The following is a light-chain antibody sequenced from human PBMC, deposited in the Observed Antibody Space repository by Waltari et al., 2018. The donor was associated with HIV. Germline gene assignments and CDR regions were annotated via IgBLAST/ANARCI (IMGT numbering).Light chain of an antibody. J-gene: IGLJ2*01. CDR3: CSYAGSSTSV. V-gene: IGLV2-23*02. CDR2: EVS. Sequence: QSSLTQPASVSGSPGQSITISCTGTSSDVGSYNLVSWYQQHPGKAPKLMIYEVSQRPAGVSKLFAGSKSGTTASLTISGLQAEDEADYYCCSYAGSSTSVFGGGTKLTVL. CDR1: SSDVGSYNL.